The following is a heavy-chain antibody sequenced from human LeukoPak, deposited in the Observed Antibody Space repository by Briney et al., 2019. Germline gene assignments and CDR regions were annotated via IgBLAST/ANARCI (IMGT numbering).Heavy chain of an antibody. CDR2: ISSSSSTI. D-gene: IGHD5-12*01. CDR3: ARGWIGPLIRLQFFDS. J-gene: IGHJ4*02. V-gene: IGHV3-48*01. CDR1: GFTFSSYS. Sequence: GGSLRLSCAASGFTFSSYSMNWVRQAPGKGLEWVSYISSSSSTIYYADSVKGRFTISRDNAKNSLYLQINSLRAEDTAVYYCARGWIGPLIRLQFFDSWGQGTLVTVSS.